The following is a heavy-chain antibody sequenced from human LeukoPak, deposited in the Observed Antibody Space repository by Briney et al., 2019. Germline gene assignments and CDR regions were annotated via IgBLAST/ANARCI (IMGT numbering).Heavy chain of an antibody. Sequence: GGSLRLSCAASGYTFSSYGMHWGRQAPGKGLEWVAVIWYDGSNKYYADSVKGRFTISRDNSKNTLYLQMNSLRAEDTAVYYCARGFYYDSSGYYVYYFDYWGQGTLVTVSS. J-gene: IGHJ4*02. D-gene: IGHD3-22*01. CDR3: ARGFYYDSSGYYVYYFDY. CDR1: GYTFSSYG. V-gene: IGHV3-33*08. CDR2: IWYDGSNK.